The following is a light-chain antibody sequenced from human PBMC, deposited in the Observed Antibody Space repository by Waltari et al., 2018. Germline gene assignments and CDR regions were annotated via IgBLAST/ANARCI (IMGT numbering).Light chain of an antibody. V-gene: IGKV1-39*01. CDR1: QSIGDY. J-gene: IGKJ1*01. Sequence: IQLTQSPSSLSASVGDRVTITCRASQSIGDYLNWYQQKPGKAPNLLIYRASSLQSGVPSRFSGSGSGTEFTLTISSLQPEDFATYYCQEDYDAPWTFGQGTKV. CDR3: QEDYDAPWT. CDR2: RAS.